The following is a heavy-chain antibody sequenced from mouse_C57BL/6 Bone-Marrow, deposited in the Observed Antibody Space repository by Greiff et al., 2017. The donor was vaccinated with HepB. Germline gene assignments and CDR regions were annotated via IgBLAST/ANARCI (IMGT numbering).Heavy chain of an antibody. D-gene: IGHD1-1*02. V-gene: IGHV6-6*01. CDR1: GFTFSDAW. J-gene: IGHJ3*01. CDR2: IRNKANNHAT. CDR3: TIPLWGFAY. Sequence: EVKVEESGGGLVQPGGSMKLSCAASGFTFSDAWMDWVRQSPEKGLEWVAEIRNKANNHATYYAESVKGRFTISRDDSKSSVYLQMNSLRAEDTGIYYCTIPLWGFAYWGQGTLVTVSA.